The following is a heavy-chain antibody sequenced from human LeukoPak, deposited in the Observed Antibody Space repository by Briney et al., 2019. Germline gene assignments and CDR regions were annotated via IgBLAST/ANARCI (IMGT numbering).Heavy chain of an antibody. V-gene: IGHV4-4*07. J-gene: IGHJ4*02. CDR2: IYTSGST. D-gene: IGHD6-13*01. CDR3: ARADSSWSSEYFDY. CDR1: GGSISSYY. Sequence: PSETLSLTCTVSGGSISSYYWSWIRQPAGKGLEWIGRIYTSGSTNYNPSLKSRVTTSVDTSKNQFSLKLSSVTAADTAVYYCARADSSWSSEYFDYWGQGTLVTVSS.